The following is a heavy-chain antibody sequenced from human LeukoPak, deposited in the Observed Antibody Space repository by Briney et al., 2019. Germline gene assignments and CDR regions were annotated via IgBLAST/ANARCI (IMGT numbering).Heavy chain of an antibody. D-gene: IGHD3-3*01. J-gene: IGHJ4*02. CDR3: ARDFWWLPDY. V-gene: IGHV3-48*01. CDR1: GFTFSSYS. CDR2: ITASGTAM. Sequence: EGSLRLSCAASGFTFSSYSMNWVRQAPGKGLEWVSHITASGTAMFYADSVKGRFTISRDNSKNTLYLQLNSLTTEDTALYYCARDFWWLPDYWGQGTLVTVSS.